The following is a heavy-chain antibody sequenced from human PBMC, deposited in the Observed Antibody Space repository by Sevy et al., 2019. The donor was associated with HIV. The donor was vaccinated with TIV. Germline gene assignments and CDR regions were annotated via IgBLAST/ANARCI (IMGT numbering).Heavy chain of an antibody. V-gene: IGHV1-69*13. J-gene: IGHJ6*02. CDR3: ARTTTDGYNYSYYYGLDV. CDR1: GGTFDNYG. Sequence: ASVKVSCKASGGTFDNYGISWVRQAPGQGLEWMGEIIPFFGTADYAQKFQGRVTITADEVTSTAYMELSSLRFDDTAVYYCARTTTDGYNYSYYYGLDVWGQGTTVTVSS. D-gene: IGHD5-12*01. CDR2: IIPFFGTA.